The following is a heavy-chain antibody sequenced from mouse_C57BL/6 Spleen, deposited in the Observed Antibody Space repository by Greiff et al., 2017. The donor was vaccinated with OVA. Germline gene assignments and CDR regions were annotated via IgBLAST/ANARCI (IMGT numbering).Heavy chain of an antibody. CDR2: IYPRDGST. V-gene: IGHV1-78*01. J-gene: IGHJ2*01. CDR1: GYTFTDHT. CDR3: AKNYYGSSYFDY. D-gene: IGHD1-1*01. Sequence: VQRVESDAELVKPGASVKISCKVSGYTFTDHTIHWMKQRPEQGLEWIGYIYPRDGSTKYNEKFKGKATLTADKSSSTAYMQLNSLTSEDSAVYFCAKNYYGSSYFDYWGQGTTLTVSS.